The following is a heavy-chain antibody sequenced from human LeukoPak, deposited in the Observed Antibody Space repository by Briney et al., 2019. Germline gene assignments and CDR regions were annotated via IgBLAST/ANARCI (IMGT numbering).Heavy chain of an antibody. V-gene: IGHV4-39*07. CDR2: IYYSGST. Sequence: SETLSLTCTVSGGSISSSSYYWGWIRQPPGKGLEWIGSIYYSGSTYYNPSLKSRVTISVDTSKNQFSLKLSSVTAADTAVYYCARVKTYYYGSGSHGSFDYWGQGTLVTVSS. D-gene: IGHD3-10*01. CDR1: GGSISSSSYY. J-gene: IGHJ4*02. CDR3: ARVKTYYYGSGSHGSFDY.